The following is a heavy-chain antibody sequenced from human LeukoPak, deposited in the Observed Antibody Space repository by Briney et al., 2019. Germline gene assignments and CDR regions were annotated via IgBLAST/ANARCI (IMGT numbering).Heavy chain of an antibody. CDR3: ARDRGTWNDDGFDY. CDR1: GGSTSTGDYY. J-gene: IGHJ4*02. D-gene: IGHD1-1*01. Sequence: SQTLSLTCTVSGGSTSTGDYYCSWIRQPAGKGLEWIGRIYTSGSTNYNPSLKSRVAMSVDTSRNQFSLKLSSVTAADTAVYYCARDRGTWNDDGFDYWGQGTLVTVSS. V-gene: IGHV4-61*02. CDR2: IYTSGST.